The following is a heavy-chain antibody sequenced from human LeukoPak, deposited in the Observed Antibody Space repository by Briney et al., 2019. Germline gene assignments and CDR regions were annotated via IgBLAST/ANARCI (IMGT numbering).Heavy chain of an antibody. CDR1: GGSISNYY. CDR3: ARDWGVSARPGYMDV. V-gene: IGHV4-59*01. D-gene: IGHD6-6*01. CDR2: IYYSGST. Sequence: SETLSLTCTVSGGSISNYYWSWIRQPPGKGLEWIGYIYYSGSTKYNPSLKSRVTISVDTSKNQFSLRLSSVTAADTAVYYCARDWGVSARPGYMDVWGKGTTVTISS. J-gene: IGHJ6*03.